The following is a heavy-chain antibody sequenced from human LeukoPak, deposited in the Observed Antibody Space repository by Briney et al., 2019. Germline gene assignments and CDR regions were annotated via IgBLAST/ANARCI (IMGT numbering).Heavy chain of an antibody. J-gene: IGHJ6*03. D-gene: IGHD3-10*01. CDR3: AIVSGFGSGSYYNRIYMDV. V-gene: IGHV1-69*05. CDR2: IIPIFGTA. CDR1: GGTFSSYA. Sequence: SVKVSCKASGGTFSSYAISWVRQAPGQGLEWMGRIIPIFGTANYAQKFQGRVTITTDESTSTAYMELSSLGSEDTAVYYCAIVSGFGSGSYYNRIYMDVWGKGTTVTVSS.